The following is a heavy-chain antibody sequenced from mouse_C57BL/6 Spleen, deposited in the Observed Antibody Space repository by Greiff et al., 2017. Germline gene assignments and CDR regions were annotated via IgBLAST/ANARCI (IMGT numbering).Heavy chain of an antibody. CDR2: IDPSDSYT. Sequence: QVQLQQPGAELVMPGASVKLSCKASGYTFTSYWMHWVKQRPGQGLEWIGEIDPSDSYTNYNQKFKGKSTLPVDKSSSTAYMQLSSLASEDSAIYYCARFKSLMGYGRYCDVWGTGTTVTVSS. J-gene: IGHJ1*03. D-gene: IGHD2-2*01. V-gene: IGHV1-69*01. CDR1: GYTFTSYW. CDR3: ARFKSLMGYGRYCDV.